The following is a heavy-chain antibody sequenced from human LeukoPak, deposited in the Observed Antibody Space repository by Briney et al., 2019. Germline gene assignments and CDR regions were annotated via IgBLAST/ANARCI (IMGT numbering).Heavy chain of an antibody. D-gene: IGHD7-27*01. CDR2: IYYSGST. CDR1: GGSISSYY. CDR3: ARESSWGNFDY. V-gene: IGHV4-59*01. J-gene: IGHJ4*02. Sequence: PSETLSLTCTVSGGSISSYYWSWIRQPPGKGLEWIGYIYYSGSTNYNPSLKSRVTISVDTSKNQFSLKLSFVTAADTAVYFCARESSWGNFDYWGQGTLVTVSS.